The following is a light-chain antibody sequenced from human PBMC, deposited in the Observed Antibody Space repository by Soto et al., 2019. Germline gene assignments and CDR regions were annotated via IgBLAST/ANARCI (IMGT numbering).Light chain of an antibody. J-gene: IGKJ4*01. V-gene: IGKV3-20*01. Sequence: EIVLTHSPGTLSLSPCERATLSFSASQSVSSNSLVWYQQKPGQAPRLLISGASSRATGIPDRFSGSGSGTDFTLTISRLEPEDFAVYYCQQYGSTPLTFGGGTKVDIK. CDR1: QSVSSNS. CDR3: QQYGSTPLT. CDR2: GAS.